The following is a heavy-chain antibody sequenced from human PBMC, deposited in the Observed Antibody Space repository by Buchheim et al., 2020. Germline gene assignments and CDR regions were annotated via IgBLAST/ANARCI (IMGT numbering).Heavy chain of an antibody. CDR1: GFTFSNYW. D-gene: IGHD2-15*01. J-gene: IGHJ4*02. V-gene: IGHV3-74*01. Sequence: EVQLVESGGGLLQPGGSLRLSCAASGFTFSNYWMQWVRQAPGKGLVWVSRINTDGSSTNYADSVKGRFTVSRDNAKDTLYLQMNSLRAEDTAVYYCAKLGPIRVVALFDYWGQGTL. CDR2: INTDGSST. CDR3: AKLGPIRVVALFDY.